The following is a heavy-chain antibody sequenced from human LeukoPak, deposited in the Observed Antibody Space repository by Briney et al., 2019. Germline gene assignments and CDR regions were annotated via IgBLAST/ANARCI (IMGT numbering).Heavy chain of an antibody. Sequence: PSETLSLTCAVYGGSFSGYYWSWIRQPPGKGLEWIGEINHSGSTNYNPSLKSRVTISVDTSKNQFSLKLSSVTAADTAAYYCARGNDCGGDCYSFDYWGQGTLVTVSS. V-gene: IGHV4-34*01. D-gene: IGHD2-21*02. J-gene: IGHJ4*02. CDR2: INHSGST. CDR3: ARGNDCGGDCYSFDY. CDR1: GGSFSGYY.